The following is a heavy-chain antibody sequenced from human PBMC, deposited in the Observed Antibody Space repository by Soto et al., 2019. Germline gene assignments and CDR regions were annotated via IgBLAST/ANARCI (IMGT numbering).Heavy chain of an antibody. V-gene: IGHV4-61*01. CDR3: ARAALNWFDP. J-gene: IGHJ5*02. CDR2: IYYSGST. Sequence: PSETLSLTCTVSGGSVSSGSYYWSWIRQPPGKGLEWIGYIYYSGSTNYNPSLKSRVTISVDTSKNQFSLKLSSVTAADTAVYYCARAALNWFDPWGQGTLVTVSS. CDR1: GGSVSSGSYY.